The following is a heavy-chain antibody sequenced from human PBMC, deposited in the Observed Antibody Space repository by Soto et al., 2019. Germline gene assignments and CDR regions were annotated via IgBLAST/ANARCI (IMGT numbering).Heavy chain of an antibody. V-gene: IGHV4-61*01. CDR2: IYYSGST. CDR3: ARVSYSSSWYVSIAVAETYYFDY. D-gene: IGHD6-13*01. CDR1: GGSVSSGSYY. J-gene: IGHJ4*02. Sequence: PSETLSLTCTVSGGSVSSGSYYWSWIRQPPGKGLEWIGYIYYSGSTNYNPSLKSRVTISVDTSKNQFSLKLSSVTAADTAVYYCARVSYSSSWYVSIAVAETYYFDYWGQGTLVTVSS.